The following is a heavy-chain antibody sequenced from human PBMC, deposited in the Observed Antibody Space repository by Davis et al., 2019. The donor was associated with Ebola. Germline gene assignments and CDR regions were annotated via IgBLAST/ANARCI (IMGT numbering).Heavy chain of an antibody. CDR3: AKVHPPTTVTTGWFDP. Sequence: PWGSLRLSCAASGFLFSSYAMSWFRQAPGKGLEWVSSISVRSITYHADSVKGRFTISRDNSKNTLYLQMNSLRAEDTAVYYCAKVHPPTTVTTGWFDPWGQGTLVTVSS. D-gene: IGHD4-17*01. CDR1: GFLFSSYA. V-gene: IGHV3-23*01. CDR2: ISVRSIT. J-gene: IGHJ5*02.